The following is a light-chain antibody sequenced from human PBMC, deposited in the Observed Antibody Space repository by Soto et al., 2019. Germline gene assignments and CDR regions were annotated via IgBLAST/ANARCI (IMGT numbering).Light chain of an antibody. CDR2: GAF. CDR3: QQYGTSEII. Sequence: EIVLTQSPGTLSLSPWQRATLSCRASQTGTRNYLAWHQQKPGQTPRLLVYGAFSRATGVPERFSGSGSGTAVTLTISRLEPEDFAAFFCQQYGTSEIIFGQGTRLEI. CDR1: QTGTRNY. J-gene: IGKJ5*01. V-gene: IGKV3-20*01.